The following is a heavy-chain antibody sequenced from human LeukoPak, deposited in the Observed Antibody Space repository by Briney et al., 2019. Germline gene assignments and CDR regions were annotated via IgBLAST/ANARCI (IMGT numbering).Heavy chain of an antibody. CDR1: GDSIRSSSYY. J-gene: IGHJ4*02. V-gene: IGHV4-39*01. D-gene: IGHD3-22*01. CDR2: IYYSGST. Sequence: AETLSLTCTVSGDSIRSSSYYWGWIRQPPGKGLEWIGSIYYSGSTNYKPSLRSRVTISVDTSKNQFSLKLSSVTAADTAVYYCARHAGSYYTYNFDYWGQGTLVTVSS. CDR3: ARHAGSYYTYNFDY.